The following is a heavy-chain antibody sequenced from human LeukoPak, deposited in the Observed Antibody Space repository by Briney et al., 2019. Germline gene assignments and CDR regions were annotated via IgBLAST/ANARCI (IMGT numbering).Heavy chain of an antibody. J-gene: IGHJ4*02. CDR1: GGSFSGYY. D-gene: IGHD1-7*01. V-gene: IGHV4-34*01. CDR2: INHSGST. CDR3: ARGITGTTWNY. Sequence: PSETLSLTCAVYGGSFSGYYWSWIRQSPGKGLEWIGEINHSGSTNYNPSLKSRVTISVDTSKSQFSLKLSSVTAADTAVYYCARGITGTTWNYWGQGTLVTVSS.